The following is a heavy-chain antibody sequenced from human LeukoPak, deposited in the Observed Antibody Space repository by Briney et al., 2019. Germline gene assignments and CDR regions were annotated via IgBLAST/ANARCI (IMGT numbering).Heavy chain of an antibody. CDR1: GYTFTSYY. Sequence: ASVKVSCKASGYTFTSYYMHWVRQAPGQGLEWMGIINRSGGSTSYAQKFQGRVTMTRDTSTSTVYMELSSLRSEDTAVYYCAIQTYYYGSGSYYSTALDYWGQGTLVTVSS. J-gene: IGHJ4*02. D-gene: IGHD3-10*01. CDR2: INRSGGST. V-gene: IGHV1-46*03. CDR3: AIQTYYYGSGSYYSTALDY.